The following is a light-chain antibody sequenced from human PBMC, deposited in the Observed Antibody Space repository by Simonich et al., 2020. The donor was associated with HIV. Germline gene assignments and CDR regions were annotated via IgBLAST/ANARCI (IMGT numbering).Light chain of an antibody. CDR1: QTISSY. J-gene: IGKJ2*01. CDR3: QQANSFPYT. V-gene: IGKV1-39*01. CDR2: AAS. Sequence: DIQMTQSPSSLSASVGDSVTITCLTSQTISSYLNWYQHKPGKAPKLLIYAASSLQSGVPSRFSGRGSGTDFTLTISSLQPEDFATYYCQQANSFPYTFGQGTKLEIK.